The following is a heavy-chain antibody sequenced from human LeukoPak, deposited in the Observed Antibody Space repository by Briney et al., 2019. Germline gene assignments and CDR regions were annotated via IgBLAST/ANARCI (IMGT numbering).Heavy chain of an antibody. D-gene: IGHD6-13*01. V-gene: IGHV4-59*01. CDR1: GGTISSYY. CDR3: ACSIPAAGFPFDY. CDR2: IYYSGST. J-gene: IGHJ4*02. Sequence: SETLSLTCTVSGGTISSYYWSWIRQPPGKGLEWIGYIYYSGSTNYNPSLKSRVTISVDTSKNQFSLKLSSVTAADTAVYYCACSIPAAGFPFDYWGQGTLVTVSS.